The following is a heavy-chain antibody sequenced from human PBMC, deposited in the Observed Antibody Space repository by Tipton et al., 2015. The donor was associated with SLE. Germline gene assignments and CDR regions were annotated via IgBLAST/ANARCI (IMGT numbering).Heavy chain of an antibody. CDR1: GASISSTNYY. Sequence: TLSLTCTVSGASISSTNYYWGCIRQPPGKGLEWIGSMYYSGSTYFHPSLRSRVSISVDRSKNQLSLKLTSVTAADTAVYYCARIRPGHGDPFDFWGQGTLVTVSS. J-gene: IGHJ4*02. D-gene: IGHD4-17*01. CDR2: MYYSGST. CDR3: ARIRPGHGDPFDF. V-gene: IGHV4-39*01.